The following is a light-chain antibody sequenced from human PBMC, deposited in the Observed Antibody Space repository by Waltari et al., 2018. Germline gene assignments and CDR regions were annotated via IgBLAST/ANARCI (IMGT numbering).Light chain of an antibody. CDR2: DVN. Sequence: HSALAQPASVSGSPGQSITIPCTGTSSDVGGYNYVSWYQQHPGKATRLMIYDVNNRPSGVSNRFSGSKSGNTASLTISGLQAEDEADYYCSSFTRTNSWVFGGGTKLTVL. V-gene: IGLV2-14*03. CDR1: SSDVGGYNY. CDR3: SSFTRTNSWV. J-gene: IGLJ3*02.